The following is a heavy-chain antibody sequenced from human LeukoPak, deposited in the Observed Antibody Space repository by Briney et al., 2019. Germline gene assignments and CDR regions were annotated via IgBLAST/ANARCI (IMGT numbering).Heavy chain of an antibody. CDR3: ASSLYYDSSGYYPYYFDY. D-gene: IGHD3-22*01. V-gene: IGHV3-74*01. Sequence: GGSLRLSCAASGFTFSSYWMHWVRQAPGKGLVWVSRIKSDGSSTTYADSVKGRFTISRDNAKNTLYLQMNSLRAEDTAVYYCASSLYYDSSGYYPYYFDYWGQGTLVTVSS. J-gene: IGHJ4*02. CDR1: GFTFSSYW. CDR2: IKSDGSST.